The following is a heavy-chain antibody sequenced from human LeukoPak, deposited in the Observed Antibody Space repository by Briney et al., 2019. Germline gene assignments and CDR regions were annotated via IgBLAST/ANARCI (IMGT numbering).Heavy chain of an antibody. Sequence: ASVKVSCKASGYTFTGYYMHWVRQAPGQGLEWMGWINPNSGGTNYAQKFQGRVTMTRDTSISTDYMELSRLRSDDTAVYYCARSFRGDYGSGSSRLDYWGQGTLVTVSS. CDR1: GYTFTGYY. V-gene: IGHV1-2*02. D-gene: IGHD3-10*01. J-gene: IGHJ4*02. CDR2: INPNSGGT. CDR3: ARSFRGDYGSGSSRLDY.